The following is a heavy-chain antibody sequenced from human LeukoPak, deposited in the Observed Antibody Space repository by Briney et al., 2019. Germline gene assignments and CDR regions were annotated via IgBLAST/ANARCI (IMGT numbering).Heavy chain of an antibody. V-gene: IGHV3-23*01. CDR2: ISGSGGST. D-gene: IGHD6-13*01. CDR1: GVTFSSYA. Sequence: HPGGSLRLSCAASGVTFSSYAMSWVRQAPGKGLEWVSVISGSGGSTYYADSVKGRFTISRDDAKSSLYLQMNSLRADDTAVYYCARDGWPGSSYYRPFDYWGQGTLVTVSS. CDR3: ARDGWPGSSYYRPFDY. J-gene: IGHJ4*02.